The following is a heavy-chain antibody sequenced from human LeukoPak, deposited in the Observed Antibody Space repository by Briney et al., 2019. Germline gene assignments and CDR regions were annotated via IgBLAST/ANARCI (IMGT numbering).Heavy chain of an antibody. D-gene: IGHD6-13*01. Sequence: ASVKVSCKASGYTFTSYYMHWVRQAPGQGLEWMGIINPSGGSTSYAQKFQGRVTMTRGMSTSTVYMELSSLRSEDTAVYYCARSGLYSSSWYGIGYWGQGTLVTVSS. CDR2: INPSGGST. CDR3: ARSGLYSSSWYGIGY. J-gene: IGHJ4*02. V-gene: IGHV1-46*01. CDR1: GYTFTSYY.